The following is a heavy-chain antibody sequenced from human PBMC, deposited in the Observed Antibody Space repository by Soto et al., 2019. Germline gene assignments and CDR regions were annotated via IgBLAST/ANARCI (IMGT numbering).Heavy chain of an antibody. CDR3: AKDRYYYDSSGYYYYYYYGMDV. Sequence: GGSLRLSCAASGFTFSSYGMHWVRQAPGKGLEWVAVISYDGSNKYYADSVKGRFTISRDNSKNTLYLQMNSLRAEDTAVYYCAKDRYYYDSSGYYYYYYYGMDVWGQGTTVTVSS. V-gene: IGHV3-30*18. CDR2: ISYDGSNK. D-gene: IGHD3-22*01. J-gene: IGHJ6*02. CDR1: GFTFSSYG.